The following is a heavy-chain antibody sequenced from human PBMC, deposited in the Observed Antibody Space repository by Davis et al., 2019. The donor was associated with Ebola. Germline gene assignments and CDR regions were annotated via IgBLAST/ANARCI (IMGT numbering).Heavy chain of an antibody. J-gene: IGHJ4*02. CDR2: IYYGGST. V-gene: IGHV4-39*01. CDR3: ARAELLWFGELLFQGGEFDY. Sequence: SETLSLTCSVSGGSISSSSSYWGWIRQAPGKGLEWIGSIYYGGSTYYNPSLKSRLTISIDTSKKQFTLKLTSVTAADTAVYYCARAELLWFGELLFQGGEFDYWGQGTLVTVSS. CDR1: GGSISSSSSY. D-gene: IGHD3-10*01.